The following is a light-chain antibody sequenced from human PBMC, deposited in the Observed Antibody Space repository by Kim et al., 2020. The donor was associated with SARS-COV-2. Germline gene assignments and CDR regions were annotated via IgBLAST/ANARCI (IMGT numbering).Light chain of an antibody. Sequence: QSALTQPASVSGSPGQSITLSCTGTSSDVGGYNFVSWYQQHPGKAPQLMIYDVNNRPSGISNRFSGSKSGNTASLTISGLQAEDEADYYCSSYTSSSTRSFGGGTQLTVL. V-gene: IGLV2-14*03. CDR1: SSDVGGYNF. CDR2: DVN. J-gene: IGLJ2*01. CDR3: SSYTSSSTRS.